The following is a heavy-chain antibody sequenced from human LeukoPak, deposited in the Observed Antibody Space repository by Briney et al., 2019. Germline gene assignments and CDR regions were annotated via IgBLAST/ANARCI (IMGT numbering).Heavy chain of an antibody. J-gene: IGHJ5*02. CDR2: IHYSGST. V-gene: IGHV4-59*01. CDR1: GGSISNYY. D-gene: IGHD1-14*01. Sequence: PSETLSLTCTVSGGSISNYYWSWIRQPPGKGLEWIGYIHYSGSTNNNPSLKSRVTISVDTSKNQFSLKLTSVTAADTAVYYCARAEAYWFDPWGQGTLVTVSS. CDR3: ARAEAYWFDP.